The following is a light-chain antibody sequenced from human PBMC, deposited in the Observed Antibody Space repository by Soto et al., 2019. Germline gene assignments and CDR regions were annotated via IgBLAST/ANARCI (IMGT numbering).Light chain of an antibody. CDR2: GAS. Sequence: EIVLTQSPGTLSLSPGERATLSCRASQSISSSYLAWYQQKPGQAPRLLIYGASSRATGIPDRFSGSGSGTDFTLTISRLEPVDFAVYYCQQYGSSPWTFGQGTRW. J-gene: IGKJ1*01. CDR1: QSISSSY. V-gene: IGKV3-20*01. CDR3: QQYGSSPWT.